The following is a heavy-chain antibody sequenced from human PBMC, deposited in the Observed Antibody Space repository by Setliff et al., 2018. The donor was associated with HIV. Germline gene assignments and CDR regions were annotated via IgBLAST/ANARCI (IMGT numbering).Heavy chain of an antibody. CDR3: AKDGQGYCSGGSCYPDY. V-gene: IGHV3-21*05. J-gene: IGHJ4*02. CDR1: GFTFGSYS. Sequence: GGSLRLSCAASGFTFGSYSMNWVRQAPGKGLEWISYITKRADETHYADSVKGRFSISRDTAKNSLYLQMNSLRAEDTAVYYCAKDGQGYCSGGSCYPDYWGQGTLVTVSS. CDR2: ITKRADET. D-gene: IGHD2-15*01.